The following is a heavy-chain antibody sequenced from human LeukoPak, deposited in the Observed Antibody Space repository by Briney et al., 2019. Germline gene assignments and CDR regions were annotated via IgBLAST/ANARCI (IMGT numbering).Heavy chain of an antibody. CDR2: IYHSGST. J-gene: IGHJ2*01. D-gene: IGHD6-13*01. Sequence: IPSETLSLTCTVSGGSISSYYWSWIRQPPGKGLEWIGYIYHSGSTYYNPSLKSRVTISVDRSKNQFSLKLSSVTAADTAVYYCASSPYYLLAAAVYWYFDLWGRGTLVTVSS. CDR3: ASSPYYLLAAAVYWYFDL. CDR1: GGSISSYY. V-gene: IGHV4-59*04.